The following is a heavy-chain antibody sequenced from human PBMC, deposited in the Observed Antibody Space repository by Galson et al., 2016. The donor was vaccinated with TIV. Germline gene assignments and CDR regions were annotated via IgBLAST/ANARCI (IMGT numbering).Heavy chain of an antibody. CDR1: GFTFSSYI. D-gene: IGHD3-10*01. Sequence: SLRLSCAASGFTFSSYITSWVRQAPGKGLEWVSSISATGISTYYGDSVKGRFTISRDNSKNTLSLQLNSLRAEDTAVYYCVKDMVRGVIGGFFQHWGQGTLVSVSS. CDR3: VKDMVRGVIGGFFQH. J-gene: IGHJ1*01. V-gene: IGHV3-23*01. CDR2: ISATGIST.